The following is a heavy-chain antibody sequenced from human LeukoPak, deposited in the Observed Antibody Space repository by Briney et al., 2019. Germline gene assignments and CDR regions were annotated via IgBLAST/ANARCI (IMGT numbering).Heavy chain of an antibody. CDR3: AKDFRDGYNHPSYYFDS. D-gene: IGHD5-24*01. Sequence: GRSLRLSCAASGFTFSSYGMHWVRQAPGKGLDWVAVTSYDGSSEYYADSVQGRFTVARDNSKNTMYLQMNSLRAEDTAVYYCAKDFRDGYNHPSYYFDSWGQGTLVTVSS. CDR1: GFTFSSYG. V-gene: IGHV3-30*18. J-gene: IGHJ4*02. CDR2: TSYDGSSE.